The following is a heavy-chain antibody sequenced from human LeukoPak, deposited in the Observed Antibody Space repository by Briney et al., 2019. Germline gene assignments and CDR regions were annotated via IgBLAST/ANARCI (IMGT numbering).Heavy chain of an antibody. J-gene: IGHJ3*01. D-gene: IGHD2/OR15-2a*01. CDR3: ARGEYGHGFDV. CDR1: GFTFTSYW. CDR2: VDSDGSDT. V-gene: IGHV3-74*01. Sequence: GGSLRLSCAASGFTFTSYWMHWVRQGPGKGLVWVSRVDSDGSDTIYADSVKGRFTISRDNAKNTLYLQMNSLRAEDTAVYYCARGEYGHGFDVWGRGTMITVSS.